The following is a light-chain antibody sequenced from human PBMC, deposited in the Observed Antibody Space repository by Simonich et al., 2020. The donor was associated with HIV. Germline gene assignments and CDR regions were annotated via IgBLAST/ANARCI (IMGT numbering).Light chain of an antibody. CDR2: WAT. CDR3: QQHYDTPWT. J-gene: IGKJ1*01. Sequence: DIVMTQTPLSLSVTPGQPASISCKSSQSLLHSDGKTYLYWYQQKPGQPPNLLIYWATTREAGVPDRFSGSGSGTDFTLTINSLQAEDVAVYYCQQHYDTPWTFGQGTKVEIK. V-gene: IGKV4-1*01. CDR1: QSLLHSDGKTY.